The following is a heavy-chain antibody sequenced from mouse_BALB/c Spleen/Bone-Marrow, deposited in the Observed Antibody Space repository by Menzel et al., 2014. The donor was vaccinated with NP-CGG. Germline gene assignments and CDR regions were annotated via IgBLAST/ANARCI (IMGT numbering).Heavy chain of an antibody. Sequence: VNVVESGPGLVAPSQSLSITCTVSGFSLTGYGVNWVRQPPGKGLEWLGMIWGDGSTDYNSALKSRRSISKDNSKSQVVLKMNSLQTDDTANYYCARPTMSTDYAMDYWGQGTSVTVSS. J-gene: IGHJ4*01. CDR3: ARPTMSTDYAMDY. V-gene: IGHV2-6-7*01. CDR2: IWGDGST. D-gene: IGHD2-4*01. CDR1: GFSLTGYG.